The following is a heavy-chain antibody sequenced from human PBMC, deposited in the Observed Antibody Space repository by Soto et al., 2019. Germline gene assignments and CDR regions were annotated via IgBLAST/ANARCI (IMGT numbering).Heavy chain of an antibody. J-gene: IGHJ4*02. D-gene: IGHD2-15*01. CDR3: ARGGIVAVPAALSSYDDYTNYRFDS. CDR2: IIPMFAAT. Sequence: QVPLAQSGAEVRKPGSSVKVSCRASGGSFSDFAFSWVRQAPGQGLEWMGGIIPMFAATKYAQRFQGRVTITADASTRTVYWALSSLTSADSAVYYCARGGIVAVPAALSSYDDYTNYRFDSWGQGTLVSVSS. V-gene: IGHV1-69*01. CDR1: GGSFSDFA.